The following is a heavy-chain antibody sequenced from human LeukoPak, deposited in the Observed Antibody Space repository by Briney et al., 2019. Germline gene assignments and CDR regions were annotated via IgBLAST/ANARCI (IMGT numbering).Heavy chain of an antibody. Sequence: GGSLRLSCAASGFTFSSYAISWVRQAPGKGLEWDSSIICMVGNTYYTDSGEGRLSISRDNSKNTLYLQMNSLRAEDTAVYYCAKFLPTHIVVANYFFDYWGQGTLVTVPS. CDR2: IICMVGNT. V-gene: IGHV3-23*01. D-gene: IGHD2-21*01. J-gene: IGHJ4*02. CDR1: GFTFSSYA. CDR3: AKFLPTHIVVANYFFDY.